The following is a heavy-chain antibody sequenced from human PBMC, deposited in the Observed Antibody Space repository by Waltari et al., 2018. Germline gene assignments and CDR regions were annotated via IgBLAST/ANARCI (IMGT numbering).Heavy chain of an antibody. CDR3: ARSNNFAFDY. Sequence: EVQLVESGGYLVQPGGSLRLSCAASGFTFSKYWIHWVRQTPGKGLELVSHIKVDGSNIKYADSVKGRFTVSSDNAKNTVYLQISSLRAEDTAVYYCARSNNFAFDYWGQGTLVTVSS. CDR2: IKVDGSNI. D-gene: IGHD1-20*01. CDR1: GFTFSKYW. V-gene: IGHV3-74*01. J-gene: IGHJ4*02.